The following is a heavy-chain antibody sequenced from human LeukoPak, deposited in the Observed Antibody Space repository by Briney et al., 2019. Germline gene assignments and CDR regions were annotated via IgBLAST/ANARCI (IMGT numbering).Heavy chain of an antibody. D-gene: IGHD3-10*01. Sequence: GESLKISCKGSGYSFTSYWIGWVRQMPGKGLEWMGIIYPGDSDTRYSPSFQGQVTISADKSISTAYLQWSSLKASDTAMYYCASTRITMVRGVTPGAFDIWGQGTMVTVSS. CDR2: IYPGDSDT. J-gene: IGHJ3*02. CDR3: ASTRITMVRGVTPGAFDI. V-gene: IGHV5-51*01. CDR1: GYSFTSYW.